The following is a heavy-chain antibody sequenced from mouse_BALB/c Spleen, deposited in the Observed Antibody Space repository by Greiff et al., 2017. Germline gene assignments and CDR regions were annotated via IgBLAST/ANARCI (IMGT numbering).Heavy chain of an antibody. CDR1: GYAFSSSW. D-gene: IGHD2-10*02. Sequence: QVQLKESGPELVKPGASVKISCKASGYAFSSSWMNWVKQRPGQGLEWIGRIYPGDGDTNYNGKFKGKATLTADKSSSTAYMQLSSLTSVDSAVYFCAREYDSYFDYWGQGTTLTVSS. CDR2: IYPGDGDT. CDR3: AREYDSYFDY. V-gene: IGHV1-82*01. J-gene: IGHJ2*01.